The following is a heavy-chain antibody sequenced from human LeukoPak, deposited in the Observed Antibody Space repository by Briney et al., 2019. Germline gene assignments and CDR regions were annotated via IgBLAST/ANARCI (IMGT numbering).Heavy chain of an antibody. J-gene: IGHJ4*02. V-gene: IGHV3-23*01. Sequence: GGSLRLSCAASGFTFSTYEMNWVRQAPGKGLEWVSGISGSGGSTNYADSVKGRFTISRDNSKNTLYLQMNSLRAEDTAVYYCAKDDRYSSRWYYFDCWGQGTLATVSS. CDR3: AKDDRYSSRWYYFDC. CDR2: ISGSGGST. D-gene: IGHD6-13*01. CDR1: GFTFSTYE.